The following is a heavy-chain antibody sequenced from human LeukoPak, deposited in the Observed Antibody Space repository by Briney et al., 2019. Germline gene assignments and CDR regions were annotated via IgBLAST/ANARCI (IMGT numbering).Heavy chain of an antibody. J-gene: IGHJ6*03. CDR2: MTTISTLI. D-gene: IGHD6-19*01. Sequence: GGSLRLSCAASGFTFNTYAMNWVRQAPGKGLEWVSSMTTISTLIYYAASVKGRFTVSRDNAKNSLYLQMNSPRAEDTAVYYCTRARVVTVPGTADYYFYMDVWGRGTTVTVSS. CDR1: GFTFNTYA. CDR3: TRARVVTVPGTADYYFYMDV. V-gene: IGHV3-21*01.